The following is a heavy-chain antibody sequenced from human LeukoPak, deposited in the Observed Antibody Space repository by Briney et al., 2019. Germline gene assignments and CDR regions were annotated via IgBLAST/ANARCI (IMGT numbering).Heavy chain of an antibody. V-gene: IGHV1-69*04. J-gene: IGHJ6*02. D-gene: IGHD3-10*01. CDR2: IIPILGIA. CDR1: GGTFSSYA. Sequence: GASVKVSCKASGGTFSSYAISWVRQAPGQGLEWMGRIIPILGIANYAQKFQGRVTITADKSTSTAYMELSSLRSEDTAVYYCARDRGEYGTNYYYGMDVWGQGTTVTVSS. CDR3: ARDRGEYGTNYYYGMDV.